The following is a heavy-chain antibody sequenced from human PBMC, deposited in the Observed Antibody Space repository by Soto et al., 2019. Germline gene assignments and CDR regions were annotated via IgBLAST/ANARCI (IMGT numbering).Heavy chain of an antibody. Sequence: QVQLVQSGAEVKKPGSSVKVSCKASGGTFSSYAISWVRQAPGQGLEWMGGIIPIFGTANYAQKFQGRVTITAGESTSTAYMELSSLRSEDTAVYYCARASGDGEWLDENWFDPWGQGTLVTVSS. CDR2: IIPIFGTA. CDR3: ARASGDGEWLDENWFDP. D-gene: IGHD3-3*01. CDR1: GGTFSSYA. V-gene: IGHV1-69*12. J-gene: IGHJ5*02.